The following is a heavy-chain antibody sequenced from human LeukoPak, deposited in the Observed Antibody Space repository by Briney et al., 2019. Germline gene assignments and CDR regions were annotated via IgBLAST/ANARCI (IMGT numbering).Heavy chain of an antibody. V-gene: IGHV4-61*02. CDR3: ARDTLPPYSSSGNWFDP. J-gene: IGHJ5*02. CDR1: GGSISSGSYY. CDR2: IYTSGST. Sequence: SETLSLTCTVSGGSISSGSYYWSWIRQPAGKGLEWIGRIYTSGSTNYNPSLKSRVTISVDTSKNQFSLKLSSVTAADTAAYYCARDTLPPYSSSGNWFDPWGQGTLVTVSS. D-gene: IGHD6-6*01.